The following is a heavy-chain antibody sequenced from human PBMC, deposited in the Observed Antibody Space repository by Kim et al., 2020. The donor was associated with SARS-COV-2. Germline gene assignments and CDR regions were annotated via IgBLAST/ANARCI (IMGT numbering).Heavy chain of an antibody. D-gene: IGHD3-3*01. CDR3: AKDRAPLPFGVVDDYYYYYGMDV. CDR1: GFTFSSYA. CDR2: IYSGGSST. V-gene: IGHV3-23*03. Sequence: GGSLRLSCAASGFTFSSYAMSWVRQAPGKGLEWVSVIYSGGSSTYYADSVKGRFTISRDNSKNTLYLQMNSLRAEDTAVYYCAKDRAPLPFGVVDDYYYYYGMDVWGQGTTVTVSS. J-gene: IGHJ6*02.